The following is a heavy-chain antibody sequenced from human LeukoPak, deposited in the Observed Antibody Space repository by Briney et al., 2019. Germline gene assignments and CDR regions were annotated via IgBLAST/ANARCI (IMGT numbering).Heavy chain of an antibody. CDR2: ISSSSSTI. V-gene: IGHV3-48*02. Sequence: GWSQRLSCAASGFIFSNYNMNWVRQAPGKGLEWVSHISSSSSTIYYADSVKGRFTISRDNAKNSLYLQMNNLRDEDTAVYYCAREILSGYSDYWGQGTLVTVSS. J-gene: IGHJ4*02. D-gene: IGHD3-9*01. CDR1: GFIFSNYN. CDR3: AREILSGYSDY.